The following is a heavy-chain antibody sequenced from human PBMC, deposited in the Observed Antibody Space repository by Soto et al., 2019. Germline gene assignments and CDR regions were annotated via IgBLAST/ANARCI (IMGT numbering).Heavy chain of an antibody. Sequence: QVQLVQSGAEVKKPGSSVKVSCKASGGTFSSYAISWVRQAPGQGLEWMGGIIPILGTANYAQKFQGRVTITADESASTAYMELSSLRSEDKAVYYCARDRVSSSSDYYYYGMDVWGQGTTVTVSS. CDR3: ARDRVSSSSDYYYYGMDV. CDR1: GGTFSSYA. J-gene: IGHJ6*02. CDR2: IIPILGTA. D-gene: IGHD6-6*01. V-gene: IGHV1-69*01.